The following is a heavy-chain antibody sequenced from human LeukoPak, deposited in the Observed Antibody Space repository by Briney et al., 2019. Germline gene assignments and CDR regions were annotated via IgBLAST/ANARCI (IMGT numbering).Heavy chain of an antibody. D-gene: IGHD5-24*01. V-gene: IGHV3-30-3*01. CDR2: ISYDGSNK. Sequence: GGSLRLSCAASGFTFSSYAMHWVRQAPGKGLEWVAVISYDGSNKYYADSVKGRCTISRDNSKNTLYLQMNSLRAEDTAVYYCARDGGRDGYNWGDYYFDYWGQGTLVTVSS. CDR1: GFTFSSYA. J-gene: IGHJ4*02. CDR3: ARDGGRDGYNWGDYYFDY.